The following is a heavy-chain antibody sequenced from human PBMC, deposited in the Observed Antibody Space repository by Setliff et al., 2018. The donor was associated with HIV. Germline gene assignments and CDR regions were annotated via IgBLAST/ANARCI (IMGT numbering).Heavy chain of an antibody. CDR3: ARSTYYFDSSGYKYNWSDP. CDR2: IYYSGST. J-gene: IGHJ5*02. CDR1: GGSIGSGGYY. Sequence: SETLSLTCTVSGGSIGSGGYYWSWIRQHPGKGLEWIGYIYYSGSTYYNPSFKRRLSISVDTSKNQFSLKLSSVTAADTAVYYCARSTYYFDSSGYKYNWSDPWGQGTRVTVSS. D-gene: IGHD3-22*01. V-gene: IGHV4-31*03.